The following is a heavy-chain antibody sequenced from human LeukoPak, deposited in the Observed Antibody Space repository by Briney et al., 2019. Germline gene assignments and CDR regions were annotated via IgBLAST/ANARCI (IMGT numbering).Heavy chain of an antibody. CDR3: ARDRQQLVQDSFDAFDI. CDR2: IYYSGST. J-gene: IGHJ3*02. Sequence: SETLSLTCTVSGASISSYYWSWIRQPPGKGLEWIGSIYYSGSTYYNPSLKSRVTISVDTSKNQFSLKLSSVTAADTAVYYCARDRQQLVQDSFDAFDIWGQGTMVTVSS. D-gene: IGHD6-13*01. V-gene: IGHV4-59*12. CDR1: GASISSYY.